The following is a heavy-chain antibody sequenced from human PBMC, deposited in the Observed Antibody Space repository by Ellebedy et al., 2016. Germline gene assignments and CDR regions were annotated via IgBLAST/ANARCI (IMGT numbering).Heavy chain of an antibody. CDR1: GFTFSDYA. CDR2: LSGSGHSS. Sequence: GESLKISCSASGFTFSDYAMSWVRQAPGRGLEWVSTLSGSGHSSYSADAAKGRFTISRDNSKNTLYLQMTRLRAEDTAIYYCATTPGGYCTITSCFSPRFDSWGQGTLVTVSS. D-gene: IGHD2-2*01. V-gene: IGHV3-23*01. J-gene: IGHJ5*01. CDR3: ATTPGGYCTITSCFSPRFDS.